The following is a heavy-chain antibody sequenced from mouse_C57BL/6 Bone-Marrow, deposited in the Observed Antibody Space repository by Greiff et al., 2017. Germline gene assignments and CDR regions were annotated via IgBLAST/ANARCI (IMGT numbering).Heavy chain of an antibody. CDR1: GYTFTSYW. Sequence: QVQRKQSGAELAKPGASVKLSCKASGYTFTSYWMHWVKQRPGQGLEWIGYISPSSGYTKSNQKFKDKATLTADKSSSTAYMQLSSLTYEDSAVYYCEGLRRWVAYWGQGTLVTVSA. V-gene: IGHV1-7*01. CDR2: ISPSSGYT. D-gene: IGHD2-4*01. J-gene: IGHJ3*01. CDR3: EGLRRWVAY.